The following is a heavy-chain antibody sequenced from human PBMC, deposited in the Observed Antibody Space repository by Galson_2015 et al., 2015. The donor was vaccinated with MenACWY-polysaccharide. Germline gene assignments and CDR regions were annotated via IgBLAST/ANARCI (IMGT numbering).Heavy chain of an antibody. CDR1: GFSLSTSGVG. CDR3: AHRCPYYYGSGSCFDY. D-gene: IGHD3-10*01. J-gene: IGHJ4*02. V-gene: IGHV2-5*02. CDR2: IYWDDDK. Sequence: PALVKPTQTLTLTCTFSGFSLSTSGVGVGWIRQPPGKALEWLALIYWDDDKRYSPSLKSRLTITKDSSKNQVVLTMTNMDPVDTATYYCAHRCPYYYGSGSCFDYWGQGTLVTVSS.